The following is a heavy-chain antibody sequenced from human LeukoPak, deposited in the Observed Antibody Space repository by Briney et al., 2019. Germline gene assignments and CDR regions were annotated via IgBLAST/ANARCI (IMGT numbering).Heavy chain of an antibody. CDR3: AKPISGGLAVTVDWFRP. D-gene: IGHD6-19*01. CDR2: INANSVST. J-gene: IGHJ5*02. CDR1: GFAFSVYA. V-gene: IGHV3-23*01. Sequence: PGGSLRLSCAASGFAFSVYAMSWLRQPPGKGLEWVSTINANSVSTSYAASVRGRFTISRDNAKDTVYLQLNRLSTDDTATYYCAKPISGGLAVTVDWFRPSGQGTLVVVSS.